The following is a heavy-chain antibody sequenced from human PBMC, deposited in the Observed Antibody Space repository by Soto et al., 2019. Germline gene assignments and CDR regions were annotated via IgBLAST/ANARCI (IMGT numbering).Heavy chain of an antibody. CDR2: ISYDGSNK. CDR1: GFTFSSYG. V-gene: IGHV3-30*18. CDR3: AKFIMITFGEGYGMDV. Sequence: QVQLVESGGGVVQPGRSLRLSCAASGFTFSSYGMHWVRQAPGKGLEWVAVISYDGSNKYYADSVKGRFTISRDNSKNTLYLQMNSLRAEDTAVYYCAKFIMITFGEGYGMDVWGQGTMVTVSS. J-gene: IGHJ6*02. D-gene: IGHD3-16*01.